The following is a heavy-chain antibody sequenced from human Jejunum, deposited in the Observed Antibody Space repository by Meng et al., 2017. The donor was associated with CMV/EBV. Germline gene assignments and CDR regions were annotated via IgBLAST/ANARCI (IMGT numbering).Heavy chain of an antibody. CDR3: ANSGGVSPRRRYFDY. CDR1: GWPFTGSY. Sequence: GWPFTGSYWSWTRQSPGKGLEWIGEINHRGSTNYNPSLKSRVTISLDTLKNQFSLKLSSVTSADTAVYYCANSGGVSPRRRYFDYWGRGTRVTVSS. CDR2: INHRGST. D-gene: IGHD3-16*01. J-gene: IGHJ4*02. V-gene: IGHV4-34*01.